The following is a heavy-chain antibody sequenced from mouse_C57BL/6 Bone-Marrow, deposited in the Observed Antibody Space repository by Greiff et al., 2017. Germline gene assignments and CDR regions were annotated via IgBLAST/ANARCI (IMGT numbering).Heavy chain of an antibody. V-gene: IGHV5-9-1*02. CDR3: TRGYDGYYVAY. CDR1: GFTFSSYA. J-gene: IGHJ3*01. CDR2: ISSGGDYI. D-gene: IGHD2-3*01. Sequence: EVMLVESGEGLVKPGGSLKLSCAASGFTFSSYAMSWVRQTPEKRLEWVAYISSGGDYIYYADTVKGRFTISRDNARNTLYLQMSSLKSEDTAMYYCTRGYDGYYVAYWGQGTLVTVSA.